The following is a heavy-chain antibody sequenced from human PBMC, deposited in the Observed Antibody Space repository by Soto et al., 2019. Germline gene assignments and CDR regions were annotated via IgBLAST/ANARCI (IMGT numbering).Heavy chain of an antibody. CDR2: ISDSGSLT. V-gene: IGHV3-23*01. CDR3: ARRTFGSSRSFDI. Sequence: VQLLESGGDLVHPGASLRLSCAASGFAFSSHPMSWVRQAPEKGLEWVAGISDSGSLTYNADYVRGRFTISRDNSKNTLYLQMNSLRAEDTAVYYCARRTFGSSRSFDIWGQGTMVTVSS. J-gene: IGHJ3*02. CDR1: GFAFSSHP. D-gene: IGHD6-6*01.